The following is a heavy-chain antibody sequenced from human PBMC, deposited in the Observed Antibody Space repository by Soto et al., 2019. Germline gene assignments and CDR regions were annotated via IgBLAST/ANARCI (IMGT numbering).Heavy chain of an antibody. CDR1: GFSFSSYV. D-gene: IGHD6-6*01. V-gene: IGHV3-23*01. J-gene: IGHJ3*02. CDR3: AKGARYSNSLTDAFDI. Sequence: EVQLLESGGGFVEPGGSLRLSCAASGFSFSSYVMTWVRQAPGKGLAWVSAVSGTGRTTYFADSVKGRFTISRDNSKNTLYLQMNSLRDEDTAVYYCAKGARYSNSLTDAFDIWGQGTMVTVSS. CDR2: VSGTGRTT.